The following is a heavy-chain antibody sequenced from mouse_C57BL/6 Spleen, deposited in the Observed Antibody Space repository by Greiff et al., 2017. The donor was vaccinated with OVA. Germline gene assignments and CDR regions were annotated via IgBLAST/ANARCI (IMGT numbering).Heavy chain of an antibody. CDR1: GYTFTDYH. CDR2: INPTDGGT. Sequence: EVQLQQSGPELVKPGASVKIPCKASGYTFTDYHMDWVKQSPGKSLEWIGDINPTDGGTIYNQKFKGKATLTVDKSSSAAYMQLRRLTSEDTAVYYCATRSYYGDYVRARGYWGKGTSVTVSS. D-gene: IGHD2-13*01. V-gene: IGHV1-18*01. CDR3: ATRSYYGDYVRARGY. J-gene: IGHJ4*01.